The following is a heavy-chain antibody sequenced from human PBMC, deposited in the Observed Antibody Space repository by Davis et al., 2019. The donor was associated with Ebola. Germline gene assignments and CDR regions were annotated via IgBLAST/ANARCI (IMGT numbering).Heavy chain of an antibody. CDR1: GYRFTTYW. CDR2: IHPSDSDP. V-gene: IGHV5-51*01. D-gene: IGHD6-19*01. Sequence: GESLKISCKGSGYRFTTYWIGWVRQMPGKGLEWMGIIHPSDSDPRYSPSFQGQVTISADKSITTAYLQWSSLKASDTAMYYCASTVAGTLNFAYWGQGTLVTVSS. J-gene: IGHJ4*02. CDR3: ASTVAGTLNFAY.